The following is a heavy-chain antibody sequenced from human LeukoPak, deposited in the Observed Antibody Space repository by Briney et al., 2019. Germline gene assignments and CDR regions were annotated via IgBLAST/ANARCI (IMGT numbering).Heavy chain of an antibody. V-gene: IGHV3-30*04. D-gene: IGHD2-15*01. CDR1: GFTFSSYA. J-gene: IGHJ5*02. CDR2: ISYDGSNK. CDR3: ARWARYCSSGSCYSWFDP. Sequence: AGGSLRLSCAASGFTFSSYAMHWVRQAPGKGLEWVALISYDGSNKYYADSVKGRFTISSDNAKNSLYLQMNSLRVDDTAVYYCARWARYCSSGSCYSWFDPWGQGTLVTVSS.